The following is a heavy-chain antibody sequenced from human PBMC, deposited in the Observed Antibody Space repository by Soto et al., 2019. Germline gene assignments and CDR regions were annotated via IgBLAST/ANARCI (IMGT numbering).Heavy chain of an antibody. CDR2: ISSSSSTI. CDR1: GFTFSHYA. V-gene: IGHV3-48*02. J-gene: IGHJ5*02. Sequence: GGSLRLSCAASGFTFSHYAMSWVRQAPGKGLEWVSTISSSSSTIYYADSVKGRFTISRDDAKNSLYLQMNSLRDEDTAVYYCARDGTNTIFGVVIFSWFDPWGQGTLVTVSS. D-gene: IGHD3-3*01. CDR3: ARDGTNTIFGVVIFSWFDP.